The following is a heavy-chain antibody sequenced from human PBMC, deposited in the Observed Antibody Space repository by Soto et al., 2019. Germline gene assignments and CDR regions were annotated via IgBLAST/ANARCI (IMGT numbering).Heavy chain of an antibody. D-gene: IGHD2-21*01. CDR2: IIPIFGTA. Sequence: SVKVSWKASGGTISSYAISWVRRAPGQGLEWMGGIIPIFGTANYAQKFQGRVTITADESTSTAHMELSSLRSEDTAVYYCATGWTRWLAAVLYAIPSDYSFYVTVDRGR. CDR1: GGTISSYA. J-gene: IGHJ2*01. CDR3: ATGWTRWLAAVLYAIPSDYSFYVTVD. V-gene: IGHV1-69*13.